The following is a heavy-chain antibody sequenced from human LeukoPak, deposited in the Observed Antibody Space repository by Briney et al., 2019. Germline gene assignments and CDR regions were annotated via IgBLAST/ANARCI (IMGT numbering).Heavy chain of an antibody. CDR2: IRASGGTT. CDR1: GFTFSNYA. J-gene: IGHJ4*02. V-gene: IGHV3-23*01. Sequence: GGSLRLSCVASGFTFSNYAMIWVRQSPRKGLEWVSDIRASGGTTYYVDSVKGRFTISRDNSKNTLYLQMNDLRAEDTAVYYCARDLIPAYYYDSSGPGLDYWGQGTLVTVSS. CDR3: ARDLIPAYYYDSSGPGLDY. D-gene: IGHD3-22*01.